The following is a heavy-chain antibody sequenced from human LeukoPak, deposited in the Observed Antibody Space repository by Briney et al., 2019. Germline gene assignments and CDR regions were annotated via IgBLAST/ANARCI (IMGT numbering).Heavy chain of an antibody. J-gene: IGHJ6*03. CDR1: EYSFNTYW. CDR3: ARLLGDLYYMDV. V-gene: IGHV5-51*01. CDR2: IYPGDSDT. D-gene: IGHD4-17*01. Sequence: GESLKISCKGSEYSFNTYWIAWVRQMPGKGLEWMGIIYPGDSDTRYSPSFQGQVTISADKSISTAYLQWSSLKASDTAMYYCARLLGDLYYMDVWGKGTTVTISS.